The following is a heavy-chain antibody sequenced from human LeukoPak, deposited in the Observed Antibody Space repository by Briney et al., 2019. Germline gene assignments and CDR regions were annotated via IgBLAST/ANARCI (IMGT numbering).Heavy chain of an antibody. D-gene: IGHD2-2*01. CDR2: ISGSGGST. V-gene: IGHV3-23*01. Sequence: GSLRLSCAGSGFTFSSYAMSWVRQAPGKGLEWVSAISGSGGSTYYADSVKGRFTISRDNSKNTLYLQMNSLRAEDTAVYYCAKDLVYCSSTSCHYYYYGMGVWGQGTTVTVSS. J-gene: IGHJ6*02. CDR3: AKDLVYCSSTSCHYYYYGMGV. CDR1: GFTFSSYA.